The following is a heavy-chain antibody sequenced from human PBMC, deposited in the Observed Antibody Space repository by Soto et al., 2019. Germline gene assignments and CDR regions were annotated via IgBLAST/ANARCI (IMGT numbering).Heavy chain of an antibody. CDR1: GYTFTSYD. CDR3: ARSCRCMLSMGPCRNRCHGFDY. V-gene: IGHV1-8*01. CDR2: MNPNSGNT. Sequence: ASVKVSCKASGYTFTSYDINWVRQATGQGLEWMGWMNPNSGNTGYAQKFQGRVTMTRNTSISTAYMELGSLRSEDTAGYYCARSCRCMLSMGPCRNRCHGFDYWGQGTLVTVSS. D-gene: IGHD2-8*01. J-gene: IGHJ4*02.